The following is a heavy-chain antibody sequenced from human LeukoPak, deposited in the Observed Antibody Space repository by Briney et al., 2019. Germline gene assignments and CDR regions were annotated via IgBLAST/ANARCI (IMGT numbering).Heavy chain of an antibody. V-gene: IGHV4-59*01. CDR1: GGSMSNYY. Sequence: PSETLSLTCTVSGGSMSNYYWGWIRQPPGKGLEWIGYIYYSGSTSYNPSLKGRVTISVDTSNNQFSLMLSSVTAADTAVYYCARGDIVVVPAASYYYYGMDVWGQGTTATVSS. CDR2: IYYSGST. CDR3: ARGDIVVVPAASYYYYGMDV. J-gene: IGHJ6*02. D-gene: IGHD2-2*01.